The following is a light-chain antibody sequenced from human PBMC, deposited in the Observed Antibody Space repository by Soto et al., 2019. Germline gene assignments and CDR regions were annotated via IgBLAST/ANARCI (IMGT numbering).Light chain of an antibody. CDR2: DVS. Sequence: QSVLTQPASVSGSPGQSITISCTGTSSDVGGSNYVSWYQQHPGKAPKLMIYDVSNRPSGVSIRFSGSKSGNTASLTISGLQAEDEADYYCGSYSSSSTLYVFGTGTKLTVL. V-gene: IGLV2-14*03. J-gene: IGLJ1*01. CDR3: GSYSSSSTLYV. CDR1: SSDVGGSNY.